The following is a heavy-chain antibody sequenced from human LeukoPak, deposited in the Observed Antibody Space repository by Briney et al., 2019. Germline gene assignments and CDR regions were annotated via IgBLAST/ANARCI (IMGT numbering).Heavy chain of an antibody. V-gene: IGHV4-39*07. Sequence: SETLSLTCTVSGGSISSNGYYWGWIRQSPGEGLEWIGNIYYSGITYYNASLKSRVTISVDTSKNQFSLKLSSVTAADTGVYFCTKVTSFGALLAASGPWYFDLWGRGTLVTVSS. CDR3: TKVTSFGALLAASGPWYFDL. J-gene: IGHJ2*01. CDR1: GGSISSNGYY. D-gene: IGHD6-13*01. CDR2: IYYSGIT.